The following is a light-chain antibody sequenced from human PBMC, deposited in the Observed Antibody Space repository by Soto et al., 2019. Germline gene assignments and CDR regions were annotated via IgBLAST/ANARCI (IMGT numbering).Light chain of an antibody. Sequence: DIQMTQSPSSLSASVGDRVTIPCRASQGISNYLAWYQQKPGKVPKLLIYAASTLQSGVPSRFSGSGSGTDFTLTISSLQPEDVATYYCQKYDSVPLTFGGGTKVDIK. CDR3: QKYDSVPLT. V-gene: IGKV1-27*01. CDR2: AAS. J-gene: IGKJ4*01. CDR1: QGISNY.